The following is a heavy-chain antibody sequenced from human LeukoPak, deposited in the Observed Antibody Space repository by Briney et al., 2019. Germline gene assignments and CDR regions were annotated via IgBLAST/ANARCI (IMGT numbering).Heavy chain of an antibody. Sequence: SETLSLTCAVYGGSFSGYYWSWIRQPPGKGLEWIGEINHSGSTNYNPSLKSRVTISVDTSKNQFSLKLSSVTAADTAVYYCARGPTYYDFWSGYYLNWFDPWGQGTLVTVSS. CDR1: GGSFSGYY. CDR2: INHSGST. CDR3: ARGPTYYDFWSGYYLNWFDP. D-gene: IGHD3-3*01. J-gene: IGHJ5*02. V-gene: IGHV4-34*01.